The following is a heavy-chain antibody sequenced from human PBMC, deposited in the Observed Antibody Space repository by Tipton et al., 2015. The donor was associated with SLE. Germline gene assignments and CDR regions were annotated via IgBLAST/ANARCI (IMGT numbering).Heavy chain of an antibody. CDR2: ISYSGST. D-gene: IGHD4-17*01. Sequence: TLSLTCTVSGGSISRYYWGWIRQPPGKGLEWIGYISYSGSTNYNPSLKSRVTISEDTSKTQFSLKLSSVTAADAAVYYCARERTYGDYFYYYAVDVWGQGTTVTVSS. CDR1: GGSISRYY. CDR3: ARERTYGDYFYYYAVDV. J-gene: IGHJ6*02. V-gene: IGHV4-59*01.